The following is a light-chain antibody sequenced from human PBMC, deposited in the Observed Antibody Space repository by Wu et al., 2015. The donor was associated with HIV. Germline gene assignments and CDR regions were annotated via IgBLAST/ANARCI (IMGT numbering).Light chain of an antibody. J-gene: IGKJ1*01. CDR2: SAS. Sequence: EIVMTHSPAILSVSPGERATLSCRASQSISSNLAWYQQKHGQAPRLLIYSASTRATGIPGRFSGSGSGTEFTLTISSLQSEDLAVYYCQQYNDWPPTWTFGQGTKVEIK. CDR1: QSISSN. CDR3: QQYNDWPPTWT. V-gene: IGKV3-15*01.